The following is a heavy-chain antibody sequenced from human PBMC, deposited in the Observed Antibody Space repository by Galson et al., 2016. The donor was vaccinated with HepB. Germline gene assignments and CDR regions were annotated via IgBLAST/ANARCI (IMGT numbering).Heavy chain of an antibody. Sequence: SLRLSCAASGFTFSNYWMHWVRQAPGKGLVWVSRINSDGSSTSYADSVKGRFTISRDSAKDTLYLQMNSLRAEDTAVYYCARRSYYDFWSGFWFDYWGQGTLVTVSS. CDR2: INSDGSST. V-gene: IGHV3-74*01. D-gene: IGHD3-3*01. J-gene: IGHJ4*02. CDR1: GFTFSNYW. CDR3: ARRSYYDFWSGFWFDY.